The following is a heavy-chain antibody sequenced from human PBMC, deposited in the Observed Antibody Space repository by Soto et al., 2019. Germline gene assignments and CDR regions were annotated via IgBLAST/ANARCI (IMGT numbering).Heavy chain of an antibody. CDR1: GGTFSSYT. V-gene: IGHV1-69*08. CDR2: IIPILGIA. Sequence: QVQLVQSGAEVKKPGSSVKVSCKASGGTFSSYTISWVRQAPGQGLEWMGRIIPILGIANYAQKFQGRGTITADKSTSTAYMELSSLRSEDTAVYYCARDGIAAAGELDYWGQGTLVTVSS. J-gene: IGHJ4*02. D-gene: IGHD6-13*01. CDR3: ARDGIAAAGELDY.